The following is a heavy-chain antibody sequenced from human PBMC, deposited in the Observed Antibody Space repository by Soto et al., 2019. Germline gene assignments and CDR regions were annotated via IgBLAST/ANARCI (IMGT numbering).Heavy chain of an antibody. J-gene: IGHJ6*02. Sequence: AGGSLRLSCAASGFTFSNFVMNWVRQAPGQRLEWVSTISGSDGATYYADSVKGRFTISRDNSKNTLYLQMNSLRGDDTAIYYCAKDGSGIPLDVWGQGTAVTVSS. CDR2: ISGSDGAT. CDR3: AKDGSGIPLDV. D-gene: IGHD3-10*01. V-gene: IGHV3-23*01. CDR1: GFTFSNFV.